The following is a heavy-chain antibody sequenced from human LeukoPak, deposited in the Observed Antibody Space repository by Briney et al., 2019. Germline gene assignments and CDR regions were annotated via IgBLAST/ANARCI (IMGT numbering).Heavy chain of an antibody. V-gene: IGHV1-69*04. CDR2: IIPILGIA. Sequence: SVTVSCKASGGSFSSYAISWVQQAPGQGREWMGRIIPILGIANHAQQLHGRVTITAVKSTSTAYMELSSLSSEDTGEYYCASSSDILTGYCNPFDYRGQGTLVTVSS. CDR1: GGSFSSYA. J-gene: IGHJ4*02. CDR3: ASSSDILTGYCNPFDY. D-gene: IGHD3-9*01.